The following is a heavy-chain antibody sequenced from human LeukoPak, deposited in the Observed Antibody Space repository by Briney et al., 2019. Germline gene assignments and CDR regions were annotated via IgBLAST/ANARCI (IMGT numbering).Heavy chain of an antibody. CDR3: ARDADTSAFYWYFDL. CDR1: GFTLSHYG. Sequence: GGSLTLSCTASGFTLSHYGMHWVRQAPGKGLELVALIWSDGRKTSYADSVKGRFTISRDISRNTLYLQMNSLRAEDTALYYCARDADTSAFYWYFDLWGRGTLVTVSS. CDR2: IWSDGRKT. J-gene: IGHJ2*01. V-gene: IGHV3-33*01. D-gene: IGHD3-22*01.